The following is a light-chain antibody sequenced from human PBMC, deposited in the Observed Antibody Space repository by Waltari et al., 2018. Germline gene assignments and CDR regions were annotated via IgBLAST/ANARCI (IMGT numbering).Light chain of an antibody. CDR1: KLGNKY. CDR2: RDT. V-gene: IGLV3-1*01. Sequence: SYELTQPPSVSVSPGQTGSITCSGDKLGNKYTSWYHQKPGQYPVLVIYRDTKRPSGIPERFSASNSGITATLPISGTQSMDEADYYCQAWDGSTVVFGGGTKLTVL. CDR3: QAWDGSTVV. J-gene: IGLJ2*01.